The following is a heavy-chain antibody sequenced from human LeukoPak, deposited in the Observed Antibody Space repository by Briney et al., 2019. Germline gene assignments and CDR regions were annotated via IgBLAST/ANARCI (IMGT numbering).Heavy chain of an antibody. CDR2: IFHTGAT. J-gene: IGHJ4*02. Sequence: SEALSLTCTVSGGSISTSNYYWGWIRQPPGKGLEWIGEIFHTGATNYNPSLKSRVTISVDKSKNQFSLKLSSVTAADTAVYYCASKRQWLYYFDYWGQGTLVTVSS. CDR3: ASKRQWLYYFDY. CDR1: GGSISTSNYY. V-gene: IGHV4-39*07. D-gene: IGHD6-19*01.